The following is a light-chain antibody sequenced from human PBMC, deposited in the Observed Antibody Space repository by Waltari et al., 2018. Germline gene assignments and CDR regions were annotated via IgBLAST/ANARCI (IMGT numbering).Light chain of an antibody. Sequence: QAGLTQSPSMARALRQTATLACSGSSDNVRHQASASLQQHQGQPPKLLLHRSHNRPLGIPERFSASRSDNVATLTINGLQPEDEAVYHCSAWDTALDAWVFGGGTSLTVL. CDR2: RSH. CDR3: SAWDTALDAWV. CDR1: SDNVRHQA. J-gene: IGLJ3*02. V-gene: IGLV10-54*04.